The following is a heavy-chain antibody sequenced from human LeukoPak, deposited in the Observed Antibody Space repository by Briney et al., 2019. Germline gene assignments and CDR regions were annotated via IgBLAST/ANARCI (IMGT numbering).Heavy chain of an antibody. CDR1: GFTFSSYA. J-gene: IGHJ6*02. CDR3: ASRDKGYYYGMDV. Sequence: GGPLRLSCAASGFTFSSYAMSWVRQAPGKGLEWVAVIWYDGSNKYYADSVKGGFTITRDNSKNTVYLQMNSLRAEDTAVYYCASRDKGYYYGMDVWGQGTTVTVSS. V-gene: IGHV3-33*08. D-gene: IGHD5-24*01. CDR2: IWYDGSNK.